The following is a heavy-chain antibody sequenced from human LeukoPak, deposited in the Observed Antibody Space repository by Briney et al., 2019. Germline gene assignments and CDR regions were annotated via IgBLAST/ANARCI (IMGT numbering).Heavy chain of an antibody. J-gene: IGHJ4*02. Sequence: SETLSLTCAVYGGSFSGCYWSWIRQPPGKGLEWIGEINDSGSTNYNPSLKSRVTISVDTSKNQFSLKLSSVTAADTAVYYCASGSYYKAHGYWGQGTLVTVSS. D-gene: IGHD3-10*01. V-gene: IGHV4-34*01. CDR3: ASGSYYKAHGY. CDR1: GGSFSGCY. CDR2: INDSGST.